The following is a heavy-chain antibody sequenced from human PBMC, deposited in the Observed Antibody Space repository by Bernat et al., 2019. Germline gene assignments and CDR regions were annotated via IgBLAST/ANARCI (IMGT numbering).Heavy chain of an antibody. D-gene: IGHD6-13*01. J-gene: IGHJ4*02. CDR2: ISWNSGSI. Sequence: EVQLVESGGGLVQPGRSLRPSCAASGFTFDDYAMHWVRQAPGKGLEWVSGISWNSGSIGYADSVKGRFTIARDNAKNSLYLQMNSLRAEDTALYYCAKGFHPHIAAANLDWGQGTLVTVSS. CDR3: AKGFHPHIAAANLD. CDR1: GFTFDDYA. V-gene: IGHV3-9*01.